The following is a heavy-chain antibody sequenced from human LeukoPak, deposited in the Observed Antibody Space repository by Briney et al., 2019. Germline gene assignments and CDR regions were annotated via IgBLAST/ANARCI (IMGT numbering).Heavy chain of an antibody. Sequence: GSLRLSWAASRFTLSSLDIHWDRPAPGKGLGWEGVISYDGSTKFYQDSVKGRFTISRDNSKTTLYPQMGSLRAEDTAVYYCAKEETPYTSRSIDFWGQGSLVTVSS. CDR2: ISYDGSTK. D-gene: IGHD6-13*01. V-gene: IGHV3-30*18. J-gene: IGHJ4*02. CDR1: RFTLSSLD. CDR3: AKEETPYTSRSIDF.